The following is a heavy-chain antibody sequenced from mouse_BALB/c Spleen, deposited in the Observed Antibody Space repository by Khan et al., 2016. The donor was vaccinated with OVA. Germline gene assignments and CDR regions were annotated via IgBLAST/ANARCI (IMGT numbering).Heavy chain of an antibody. Sequence: EVKLLESGPGLVKPSQSLSLTCTVTGYSITSGYAWNWIRQFPGNKLEWMGYISYSGVTSYTPSLKSRISITRDTSKNQFFLQLNSVTTGDTATYYCARGNYYGYYFDYWGQDTTLTVSS. CDR3: ARGNYYGYYFDY. J-gene: IGHJ2*01. D-gene: IGHD1-1*01. CDR1: GYSITSGYA. CDR2: ISYSGVT. V-gene: IGHV3-2*02.